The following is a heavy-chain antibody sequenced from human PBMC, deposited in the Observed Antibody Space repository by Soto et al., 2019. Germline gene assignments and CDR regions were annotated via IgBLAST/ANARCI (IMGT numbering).Heavy chain of an antibody. V-gene: IGHV3-7*01. Sequence: PGGSLRLSCAASGFTFSSFWMDWVRQAPGKGLEWVANINPDGSEKHYVDSVKGRFTISRDNVRNSLYLQMSSLTAEDSALYYCSRSLKSWGKGTRVTVSS. CDR1: GFTFSSFW. CDR3: SRSLKS. CDR2: INPDGSEK. J-gene: IGHJ5*02.